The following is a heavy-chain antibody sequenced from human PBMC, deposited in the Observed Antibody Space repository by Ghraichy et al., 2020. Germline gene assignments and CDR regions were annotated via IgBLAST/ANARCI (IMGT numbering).Heavy chain of an antibody. V-gene: IGHV3-53*01. CDR2: IYSGGST. D-gene: IGHD7-27*01. Sequence: GESLNISCAASGFTVSSNYMSWVRQAPGKGLEWVSVIYSGGSTYYADSVKGRFTISRDNSKNTLYLQMNSLRAEDTAVYYCARVSKLGIGLGFDYWGQGTLVTVSS. CDR3: ARVSKLGIGLGFDY. J-gene: IGHJ4*02. CDR1: GFTVSSNY.